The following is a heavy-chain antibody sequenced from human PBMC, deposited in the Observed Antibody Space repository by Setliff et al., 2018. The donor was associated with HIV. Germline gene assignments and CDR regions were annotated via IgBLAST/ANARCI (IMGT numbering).Heavy chain of an antibody. Sequence: SETLSLTCTVSGGAISSGGYYWSWIRQHPGKGLEWIGYIYYSGSTYYNPSLKSRVTISIDTSKNQFSLKLSSVTAADTAVYYCASWLVVVTDSDYDTNYYYYYYMDVWGKGTTVTVSS. CDR3: ASWLVVVTDSDYDTNYYYYYYMDV. CDR1: GGAISSGGYY. D-gene: IGHD5-12*01. V-gene: IGHV4-31*02. CDR2: IYYSGST. J-gene: IGHJ6*03.